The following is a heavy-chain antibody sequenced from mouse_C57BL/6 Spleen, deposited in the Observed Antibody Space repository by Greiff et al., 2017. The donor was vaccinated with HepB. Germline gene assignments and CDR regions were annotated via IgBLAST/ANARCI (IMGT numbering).Heavy chain of an antibody. CDR1: GYTFTSYW. J-gene: IGHJ1*03. D-gene: IGHD1-1*01. Sequence: QVQLQQPGTELVKPGASVKLSCKASGYTFTSYWMHWVKQRPGQGLEWIGNINPSNGGTNYNEKFKSKATLTVDKSSSTAYMQLSSLTSEDSAVYYCARKPITTVPYYWYFDVWGTGTTVTVSS. V-gene: IGHV1-53*01. CDR3: ARKPITTVPYYWYFDV. CDR2: INPSNGGT.